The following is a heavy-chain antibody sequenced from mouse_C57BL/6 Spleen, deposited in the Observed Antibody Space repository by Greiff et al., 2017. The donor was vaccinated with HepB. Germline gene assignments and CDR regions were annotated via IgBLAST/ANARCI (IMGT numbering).Heavy chain of an antibody. J-gene: IGHJ4*01. D-gene: IGHD1-1*01. CDR3: ARSGSSYVRYYAMDY. CDR2: IDPSDSYT. V-gene: IGHV1-59*01. CDR1: GYTFTSYW. Sequence: VQLQQPGAELVRPGTSVKLSCKASGYTFTSYWMHWVKQRPGQGLEWIGVIDPSDSYTNYNQKFKGKATLTVDTSSSTAYMQLSSLTSEDSAVYYCARSGSSYVRYYAMDYWGQGTSVTVSS.